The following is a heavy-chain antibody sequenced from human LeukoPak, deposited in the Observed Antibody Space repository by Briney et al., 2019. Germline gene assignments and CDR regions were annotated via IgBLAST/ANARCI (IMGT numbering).Heavy chain of an antibody. Sequence: GESLRLSCAASGFTFSSYSMNWVRQAPGKGLEWVSSISSSSSYIYYADSVKGRFTISRDNAKNSLYLQMNSLRAEDTAVYYCARGEGHYFDYWGQGTLVTVSS. CDR1: GFTFSSYS. V-gene: IGHV3-21*01. CDR3: ARGEGHYFDY. CDR2: ISSSSSYI. J-gene: IGHJ4*02.